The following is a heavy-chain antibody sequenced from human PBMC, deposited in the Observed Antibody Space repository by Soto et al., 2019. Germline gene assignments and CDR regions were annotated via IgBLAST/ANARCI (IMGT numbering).Heavy chain of an antibody. CDR1: GFTFSGYW. J-gene: IGHJ5*02. V-gene: IGHV3-74*01. Sequence: EVQLVESGGGLVQPGGSLRLSCAASGFTFSGYWMYWVRQTPGKGLVWVSRINGDGTTTGYADSVKGRFTISRDNAKNTLYLQMNSLSAEDTAVYYCARDPRNLGLDPWGLGTLVTVSS. CDR3: ARDPRNLGLDP. D-gene: IGHD4-4*01. CDR2: INGDGTTT.